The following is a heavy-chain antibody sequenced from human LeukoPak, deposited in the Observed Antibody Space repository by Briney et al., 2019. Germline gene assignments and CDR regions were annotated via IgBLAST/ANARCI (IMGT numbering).Heavy chain of an antibody. V-gene: IGHV3-11*01. D-gene: IGHD3-22*01. CDR1: GFTFSDYY. J-gene: IGHJ6*02. CDR2: ISSSGSTI. Sequence: PGGSLRLSCAASGFTFSDYYMSWIRQAPGKGLEWVSYISSSGSTIYYADSVKGRFTISRDNAKNSLYLQMNSLRAEDTAVYYCARDFGRGFYDSSRYGMDVWGQGTTVTVSS. CDR3: ARDFGRGFYDSSRYGMDV.